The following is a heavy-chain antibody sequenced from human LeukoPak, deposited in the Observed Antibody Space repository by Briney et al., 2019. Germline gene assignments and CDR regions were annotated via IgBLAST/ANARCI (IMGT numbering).Heavy chain of an antibody. CDR1: GGSISSYY. D-gene: IGHD6-19*01. Sequence: PSETLSLTCTVSGGSISSYYWSWIRQPPGKGLEWIGYIYYSGTTNYNPSLKSRDTISVDTSKNQFSLNLSSVTAADTAVYYCARKSGTGWLFDYWGQGTLVTVSS. J-gene: IGHJ4*02. CDR2: IYYSGTT. V-gene: IGHV4-59*01. CDR3: ARKSGTGWLFDY.